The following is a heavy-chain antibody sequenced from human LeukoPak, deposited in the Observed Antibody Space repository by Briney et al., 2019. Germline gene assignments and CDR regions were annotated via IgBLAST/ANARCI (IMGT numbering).Heavy chain of an antibody. V-gene: IGHV4-59*01. CDR2: IYYSGST. Sequence: PSETLSLTCTVSGGSISSYYWSWIRQPPGKGLEWIGYIYYSGSTNYNPSLKSRVTISVDTSKNQFSLKLSSVTAADTAVYYCARFNIDYFDCWVGLDYWGKGTLVTVSS. CDR1: GGSISSYY. CDR3: ARFNIDYFDCWVGLDY. J-gene: IGHJ4*02. D-gene: IGHD3-9*01.